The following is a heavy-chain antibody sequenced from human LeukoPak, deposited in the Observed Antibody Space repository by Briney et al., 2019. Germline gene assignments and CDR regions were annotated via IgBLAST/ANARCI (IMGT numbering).Heavy chain of an antibody. CDR2: ISYDGSNK. J-gene: IGHJ4*02. CDR1: GFTFSSYA. CDR3: ARDMAAGSFDY. Sequence: GGSLRLSCAASGFTFSSYAMHWVRQAPGKGLEWVAVISYDGSNKYYADSVKGRFTISRDNSKNTLYLQMNSLRAEDTAVYYCARDMAAGSFDYWGRGTLVTVSS. D-gene: IGHD6-13*01. V-gene: IGHV3-30-3*01.